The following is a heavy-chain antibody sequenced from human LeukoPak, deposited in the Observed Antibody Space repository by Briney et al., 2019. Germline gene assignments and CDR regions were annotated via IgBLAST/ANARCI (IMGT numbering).Heavy chain of an antibody. D-gene: IGHD3-16*02. CDR1: GGSFSGYY. Sequence: SETLSLTCAVYGGSFSGYYWSWIRQPPGKGLEWIGEINHSGSTNYNPSLKSRVTISVDTSKNQFSLKLSSVTAADTAVYYCARQGSYRPYYYYYYMDVWGKGTTVTISS. V-gene: IGHV4-34*01. CDR3: ARQGSYRPYYYYYYMDV. J-gene: IGHJ6*03. CDR2: INHSGST.